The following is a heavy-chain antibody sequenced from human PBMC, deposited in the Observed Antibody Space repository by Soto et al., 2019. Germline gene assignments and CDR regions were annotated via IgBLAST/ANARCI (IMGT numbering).Heavy chain of an antibody. CDR3: ARSIFSSSWTPKNWFDP. CDR2: IIPIFGTA. J-gene: IGHJ5*02. D-gene: IGHD6-13*01. CDR1: GGTFSSYA. Sequence: SVKVSCKASGGTFSSYAISWVRQAPGQGLEWMGGIIPIFGTANYAQKFQGRVTITADESTSTAYMELSSLRSEDTAVYYCARSIFSSSWTPKNWFDPWGQGTLVTVSS. V-gene: IGHV1-69*13.